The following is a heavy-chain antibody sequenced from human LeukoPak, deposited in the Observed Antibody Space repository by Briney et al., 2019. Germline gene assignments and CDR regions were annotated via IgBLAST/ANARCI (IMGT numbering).Heavy chain of an antibody. Sequence: LSLTCTVSGGSISSYYMNWIRQAPGKGLEWISYISDSANTIYYADSMKGRFTISRDNAKNSLYLQMNSLRAEDTAVYYCARGVGASEGVDYWGRGTLVTVSS. CDR3: ARGVGASEGVDY. CDR1: GGSISSYY. D-gene: IGHD1-26*01. CDR2: ISDSANTI. J-gene: IGHJ4*02. V-gene: IGHV3-11*04.